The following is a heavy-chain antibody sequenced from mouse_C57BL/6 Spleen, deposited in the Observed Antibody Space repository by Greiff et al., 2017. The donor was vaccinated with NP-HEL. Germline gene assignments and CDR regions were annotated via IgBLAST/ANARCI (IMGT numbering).Heavy chain of an antibody. CDR1: GFNIKDDY. Sequence: EVQLQESGAELVRPGASVKLSCTASGFNIKDDYMHWVKQRPEQGLEWIGWIDPENGDTEYASKFQGKATITADTSSNTAYLQLSSLTSEDTAVYYCTSGYYYADYWGQGTSVTVSS. CDR3: TSGYYYADY. J-gene: IGHJ4*01. CDR2: IDPENGDT. V-gene: IGHV14-4*01. D-gene: IGHD1-1*01.